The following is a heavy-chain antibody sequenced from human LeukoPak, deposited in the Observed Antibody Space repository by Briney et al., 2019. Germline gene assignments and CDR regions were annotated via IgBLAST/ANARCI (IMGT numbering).Heavy chain of an antibody. CDR2: ITSSNNYI. CDR1: GFTFSSYS. V-gene: IGHV3-21*04. CDR3: VKGAWLDY. J-gene: IGHJ4*02. Sequence: PGGSLRLSCAASGFTFSSYSMNWVRQAPGKGLEWVSSITSSNNYIYYGDSVKGRFTISRDKSQNTLYLQMNSLRIEDTAVYYCVKGAWLDYWGQGTLVTVSS. D-gene: IGHD1-26*01.